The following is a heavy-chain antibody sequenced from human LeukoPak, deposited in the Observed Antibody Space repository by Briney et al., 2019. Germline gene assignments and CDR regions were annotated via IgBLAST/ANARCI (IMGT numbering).Heavy chain of an antibody. D-gene: IGHD6-13*01. V-gene: IGHV4-59*01. CDR3: AREDAGYSSSWYPSGFDY. J-gene: IGHJ4*02. CDR2: IYYSGST. CDR1: GGSISSYY. Sequence: PSETLSLTCTVSGGSISSYYWSRIRQPPGKGLEWIGYIYYSGSTNYNPSLKSRVTISVDTSKNQFSPKLSSVTAADTAVYYCAREDAGYSSSWYPSGFDYWGQGTLVTVSS.